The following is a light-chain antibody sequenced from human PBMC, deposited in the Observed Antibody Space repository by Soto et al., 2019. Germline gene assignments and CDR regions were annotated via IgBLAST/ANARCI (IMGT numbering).Light chain of an antibody. Sequence: QSVLTQSSSASASLGSSVTLTCTLSSGHSSYKIAWHQQRPGKAPRYLMKLEGSGSYDKGSGVPDRGSGSSSWAARYHTISDLQSEDESESYRDTWDSNPLVFGTGTQLTVL. CDR1: SGHSSYK. CDR3: DTWDSNPLV. J-gene: IGLJ7*01. CDR2: LEGSGSY. V-gene: IGLV4-60*03.